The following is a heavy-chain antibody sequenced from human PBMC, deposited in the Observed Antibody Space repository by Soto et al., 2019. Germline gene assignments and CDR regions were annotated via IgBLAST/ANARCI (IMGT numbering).Heavy chain of an antibody. D-gene: IGHD1-1*01. CDR3: ARWNKLDHDAFDI. Sequence: GGSLRLSCAASGFTFNDYPMHWVRQAPGKGLEYVSAISSNGGSTYYANSVKGRLTISRDNSKNTLYLQMGSLRAEDMAVYYCARWNKLDHDAFDIWGQGTMVTVSS. CDR1: GFTFNDYP. V-gene: IGHV3-64*01. J-gene: IGHJ3*02. CDR2: ISSNGGST.